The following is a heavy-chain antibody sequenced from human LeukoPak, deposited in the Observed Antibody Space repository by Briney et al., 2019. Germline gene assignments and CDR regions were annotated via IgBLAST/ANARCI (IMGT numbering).Heavy chain of an antibody. CDR2: IYYSGST. D-gene: IGHD7-27*01. CDR1: GGSISSYY. V-gene: IGHV4-59*12. CDR3: ARGPNTGNFDY. J-gene: IGHJ4*02. Sequence: SETLSLTCTVSGGSISSYYWSWIRQPPGKGLEWIGYIYYSGSTCYNPSLKSRVTISVDRSKNQFSLKLSSVTAADTAVYYCARGPNTGNFDYWGQGTLVTVSS.